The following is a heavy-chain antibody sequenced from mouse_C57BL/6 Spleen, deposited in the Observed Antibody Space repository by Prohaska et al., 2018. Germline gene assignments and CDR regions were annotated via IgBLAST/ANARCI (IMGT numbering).Heavy chain of an antibody. CDR3: ATTMVTTEESWFAY. CDR2: IDPSDSYT. CDR1: GYTFTSYW. J-gene: IGHJ3*01. V-gene: IGHV1-69*01. D-gene: IGHD2-2*01. Sequence: QVQLQQPGAELVMPGASVKLSCKASGYTFTSYWMHWVKQRPGQGLEWIGEIDPSDSYTNYNQKFKGKATLTVDKSSSTAYMQLSSLTSEDSAVYYCATTMVTTEESWFAYWGQGTLVTVSA.